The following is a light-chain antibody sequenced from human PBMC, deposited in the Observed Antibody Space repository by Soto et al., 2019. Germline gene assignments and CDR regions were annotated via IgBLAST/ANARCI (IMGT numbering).Light chain of an antibody. CDR1: GSNLGRNY. V-gene: IGLV1-51*01. CDR3: GSWDNSLSSYV. Sequence: QSALTQPASVSGSPGQSITISCSGSGSNLGRNYVSWYQQPPGTAPKLLIYDNVYRFSGIPDRFSGSKSGTSATLGITGLQTGDEGDYYCGSWDNSLSSYVFGTGTKVTVL. CDR2: DNV. J-gene: IGLJ1*01.